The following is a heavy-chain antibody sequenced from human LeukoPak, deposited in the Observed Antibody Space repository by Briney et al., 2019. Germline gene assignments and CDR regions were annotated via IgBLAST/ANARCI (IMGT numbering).Heavy chain of an antibody. D-gene: IGHD5-12*01. CDR3: AKGPEGYSGYFFDY. V-gene: IGHV1-24*01. CDR1: GYTLTELS. J-gene: IGHJ4*02. Sequence: ASVKVSCKVSGYTLTELSMHWVRQAPGKGLEWMGGFDPEDGETIYAQKFQGRVTMTEDTSTDTAYMELSSLRAEDTALYYCAKGPEGYSGYFFDYWGQGTLVTVSS. CDR2: FDPEDGET.